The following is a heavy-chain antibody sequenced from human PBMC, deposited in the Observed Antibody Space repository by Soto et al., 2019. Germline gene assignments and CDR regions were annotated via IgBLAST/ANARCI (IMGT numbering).Heavy chain of an antibody. CDR1: GFTFSSYS. D-gene: IGHD4-4*01. CDR2: ISSSGSTI. Sequence: PGGSLRLSCAASGFTFSSYSMNWVRQAPGKGLEWVSYISSSGSTIYYADSVKGRFTISRDNAKNSLYLQMNSLRAEDTAVYYCARYYSNYVYYYYGMDAWGQGTKVTVSS. CDR3: ARYYSNYVYYYYGMDA. V-gene: IGHV3-48*04. J-gene: IGHJ6*02.